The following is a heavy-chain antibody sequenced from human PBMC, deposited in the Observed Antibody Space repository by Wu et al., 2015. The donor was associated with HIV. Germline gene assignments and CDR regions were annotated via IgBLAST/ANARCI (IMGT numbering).Heavy chain of an antibody. V-gene: IGHV1-69*13. D-gene: IGHD5-12*01. J-gene: IGHJ3*01. Sequence: QVHLVQSRAEVKKPGSSVKVSCTASGGTFSSRAISWVRQAPGQGLEWMGRIIPIFDRVHYKQKFQGRVVITADEATSTVYMELSRLTSDDTAVYYCVGPYTGYAYDTFDVWGQGTPVTVSS. CDR2: IIPIFDRV. CDR1: GGTFSSRA. CDR3: VGPYTGYAYDTFDV.